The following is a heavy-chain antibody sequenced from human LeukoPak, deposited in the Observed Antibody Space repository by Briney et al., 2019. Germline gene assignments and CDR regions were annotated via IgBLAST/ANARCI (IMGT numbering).Heavy chain of an antibody. CDR3: ARASDGYSYGLHYFDY. CDR1: GYTFTGYY. V-gene: IGHV1-2*02. J-gene: IGHJ4*02. D-gene: IGHD5-18*01. Sequence: ASVKVSCKASGYTFTGYYMHWVRQAPGQGLEWMGWINPNSGGTDYAQKFQGRVTMTRDTSISTAYMELSRLRSDDTAVYYCARASDGYSYGLHYFDYWGQGTLVTVSS. CDR2: INPNSGGT.